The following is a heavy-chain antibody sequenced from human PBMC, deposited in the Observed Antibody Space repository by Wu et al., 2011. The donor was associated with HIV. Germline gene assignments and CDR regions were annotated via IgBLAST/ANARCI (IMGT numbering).Heavy chain of an antibody. CDR3: ARDLTAVERNYVLGYMDV. Sequence: QVQLVQSGAEVKKPGSSVKVSCKTSGGSFSSYAIIWVRQAPGQGLEWMGGIIPSFVTANSAQRFQGRLAISADTSTNTVYMELSSLKFEDTAVYYCARDLTAVERNYVLGYMDVWGKGTTVTVSS. J-gene: IGHJ6*03. CDR2: IIPSFVTA. D-gene: IGHD1-7*01. V-gene: IGHV1-69*14. CDR1: GGSFSSYA.